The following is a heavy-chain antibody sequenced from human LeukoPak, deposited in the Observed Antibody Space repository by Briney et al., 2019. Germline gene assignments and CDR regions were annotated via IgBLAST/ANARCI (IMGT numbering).Heavy chain of an antibody. D-gene: IGHD3-10*01. CDR2: IYHSGST. J-gene: IGHJ5*02. CDR1: GYSISRGYY. Sequence: SETLSLTCTVSGYSISRGYYWGWIRQPPGKGLEWIGSIYHSGSTYYNPSLKNRVTTSVDTSKNQFSLKLTSVTAADTAVYYCARQHPGRSPGSFDPWGQGTLVTVSS. V-gene: IGHV4-38-2*02. CDR3: ARQHPGRSPGSFDP.